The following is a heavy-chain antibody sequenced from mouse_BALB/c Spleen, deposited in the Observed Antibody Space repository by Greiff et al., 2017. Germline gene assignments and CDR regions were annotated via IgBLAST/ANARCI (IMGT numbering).Heavy chain of an antibody. V-gene: IGHV5-6-3*01. CDR3: AREGTTWYFDV. CDR1: GFTFSSYG. J-gene: IGHJ1*01. D-gene: IGHD1-1*01. Sequence: EVNVVESGGGLVQPGGSLKLSCAASGFTFSSYGMSWVRQTPDKRLELVATINSNGGSTYYPDSVKGRFTISRDNAKNTLYLQMSSLKSEDTAMYYCAREGTTWYFDVWGAGTTVTVSS. CDR2: INSNGGST.